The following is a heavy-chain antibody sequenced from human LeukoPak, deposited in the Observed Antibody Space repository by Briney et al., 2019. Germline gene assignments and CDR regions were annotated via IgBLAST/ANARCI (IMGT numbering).Heavy chain of an antibody. D-gene: IGHD3-16*01. CDR3: ARYVLSDAFDI. CDR2: IYYSGST. CDR1: GGSISSGGYY. J-gene: IGHJ3*02. Sequence: SETLSLTCTVSGGSISSGGYYWSWIRQHPGKGLEWIGYIYYSGSTYYNPSLKSRVTISVDTSKNQFSLKLSSVTAADTAVYYCARYVLSDAFDIWGQGTMVTVSS. V-gene: IGHV4-31*03.